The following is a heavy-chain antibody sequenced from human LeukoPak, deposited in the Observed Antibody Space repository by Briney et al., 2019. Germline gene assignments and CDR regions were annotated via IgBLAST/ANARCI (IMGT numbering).Heavy chain of an antibody. D-gene: IGHD3-10*01. CDR2: INHSGST. Sequence: KASETLSLTCAVYGGSFSGYYWSWIRQPPGKGLEWIGEINHSGSTNYNPSLKSRVTISVDTSKNQFSLKLSSVTAADTAVYYCARGDRGVIRLGRNDPFDPWGQGTLVTVSS. J-gene: IGHJ5*02. V-gene: IGHV4-34*01. CDR3: ARGDRGVIRLGRNDPFDP. CDR1: GGSFSGYY.